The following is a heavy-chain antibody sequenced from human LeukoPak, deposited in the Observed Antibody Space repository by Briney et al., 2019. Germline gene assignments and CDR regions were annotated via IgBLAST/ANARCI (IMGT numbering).Heavy chain of an antibody. CDR2: ITYDGSEM. D-gene: IGHD5-18*01. J-gene: IGHJ5*02. V-gene: IGHV3-30*19. CDR3: ARNRGYTYDYDSFDP. Sequence: GGSLRLSCAASGFTFSSYGMYWVRQAPGKGLECVAFITYDGSEMYYADSVKGRFTISRDNSRDTLYLQVNSLRGDDTAIYYCARNRGYTYDYDSFDPWGQGTLATVSS. CDR1: GFTFSSYG.